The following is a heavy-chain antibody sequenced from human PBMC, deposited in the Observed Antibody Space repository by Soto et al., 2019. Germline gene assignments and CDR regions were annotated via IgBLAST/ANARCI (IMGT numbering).Heavy chain of an antibody. Sequence: GGSLRLSCAASGFTVSSDYMSWVRQAPGKGLEWVSVIYSGGTTYYADSVKGRFTISRDNSKNTLYLQMNSLRAEDTALYYCARLATGWGFDYWGQGTLVTVSS. J-gene: IGHJ4*02. D-gene: IGHD6-19*01. CDR3: ARLATGWGFDY. CDR2: IYSGGTT. V-gene: IGHV3-53*01. CDR1: GFTVSSDY.